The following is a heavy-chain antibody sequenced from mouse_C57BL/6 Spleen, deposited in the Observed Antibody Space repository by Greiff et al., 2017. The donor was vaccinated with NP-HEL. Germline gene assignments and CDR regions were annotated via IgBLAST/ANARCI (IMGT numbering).Heavy chain of an antibody. Sequence: EVKLMESGPGLVKPSQSLSLTCSVTGYSITSGYYWNWIRQFPGNKLEWMGYISYDGSNNYNPSLKNRISITRDTSKNQFFLKLNSVTTEDTATYYCARDRTTVVAPDWYFDVWGTGTTVTVSS. CDR2: ISYDGSN. CDR1: GYSITSGYY. CDR3: ARDRTTVVAPDWYFDV. V-gene: IGHV3-6*01. J-gene: IGHJ1*03. D-gene: IGHD1-1*01.